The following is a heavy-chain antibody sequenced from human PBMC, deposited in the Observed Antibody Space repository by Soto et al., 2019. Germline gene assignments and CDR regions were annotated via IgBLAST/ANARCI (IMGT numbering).Heavy chain of an antibody. J-gene: IGHJ4*02. D-gene: IGHD3-3*01. CDR3: ARDSRDFWSGYPSGYFDY. V-gene: IGHV4-59*01. CDR1: GGSISSYY. CDR2: IYYSGST. Sequence: SETLSLTYTGSGGSISSYYWSWIRQPPEKGLEWIGYIYYSGSTNYNPSLKSRVTISVDTSKNQFSLKLSSVTAADTAVYYCARDSRDFWSGYPSGYFDYWGQGTLVTVSS.